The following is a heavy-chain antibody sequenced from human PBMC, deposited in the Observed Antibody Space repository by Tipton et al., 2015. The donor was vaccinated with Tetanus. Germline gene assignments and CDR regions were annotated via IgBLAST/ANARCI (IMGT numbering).Heavy chain of an antibody. CDR2: LDGTAGST. J-gene: IGHJ4*02. CDR1: GFTFSNYA. Sequence: SLRLSCVASGFTFSNYAMSWVRQAPGKGLEWVSSLDGTAGSTYYADSVKGRFTISRDNAKNTLYLRMSSLRAEDTAVYYCAKERRRSGGTFYGGRIDNWGQGTVVTGSS. D-gene: IGHD2-15*01. V-gene: IGHV3-23*01. CDR3: AKERRRSGGTFYGGRIDN.